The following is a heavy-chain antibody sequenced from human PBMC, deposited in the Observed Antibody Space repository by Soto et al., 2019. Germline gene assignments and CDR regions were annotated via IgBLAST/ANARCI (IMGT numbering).Heavy chain of an antibody. J-gene: IGHJ4*02. CDR3: TRRKERSGPHYFDY. D-gene: IGHD6-25*01. CDR1: GYTFNTYD. Sequence: ASVKVSCKASGYTFNTYDIYWMRQATGQGLEWMGWMNPYNGNTGYAQKFQGRVTVTRNTSISTVYMELSGLRPDDTAVYYCTRRKERSGPHYFDYWGQGSQVTVSS. V-gene: IGHV1-8*01. CDR2: MNPYNGNT.